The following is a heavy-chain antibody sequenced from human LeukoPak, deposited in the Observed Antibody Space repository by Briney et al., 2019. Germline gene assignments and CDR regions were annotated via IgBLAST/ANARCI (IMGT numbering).Heavy chain of an antibody. CDR2: MNQDGSEK. V-gene: IGHV3-7*01. D-gene: IGHD3-16*01. J-gene: IGHJ6*02. CDR1: GFTFSTYS. Sequence: GGSLRLSCAASGFTFSTYSMSWIRQAPGKGLEWVANMNQDGSEKDYVDSVKGRFTISRDNARNSLYLQMGSLRAEDTAVYYCATYTHWVAGDVWGQGTTVTVSS. CDR3: ATYTHWVAGDV.